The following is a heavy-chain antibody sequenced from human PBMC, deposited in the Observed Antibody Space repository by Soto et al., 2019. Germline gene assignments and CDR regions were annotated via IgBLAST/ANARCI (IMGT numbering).Heavy chain of an antibody. Sequence: GGSLRLSCAASGFTFSSYWMSWVRQAPGKGLEWVANIKQDGSEKYDVDSVEGRFTISRDNAKNSLYLQMNSLRAEDPAVYYCARVEWLRYTSYYYGMDVWGQGITVTVS. CDR3: ARVEWLRYTSYYYGMDV. J-gene: IGHJ6*02. D-gene: IGHD5-12*01. CDR2: IKQDGSEK. V-gene: IGHV3-7*01. CDR1: GFTFSSYW.